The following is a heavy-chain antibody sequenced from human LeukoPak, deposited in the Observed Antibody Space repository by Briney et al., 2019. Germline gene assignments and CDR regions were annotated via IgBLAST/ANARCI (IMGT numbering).Heavy chain of an antibody. J-gene: IGHJ3*02. CDR3: ARLGMGAFDI. D-gene: IGHD7-27*01. CDR1: GYSISSGYY. Sequence: SETLSLTCTVSGYSISSGYYWGWIRQPPGKGLEWIGSIYHSGSTYYNPSLKSRVTISVDTSKNQFSLKLSSVTAADTAVYYCARLGMGAFDIWGQGTMVTVSS. CDR2: IYHSGST. V-gene: IGHV4-38-2*02.